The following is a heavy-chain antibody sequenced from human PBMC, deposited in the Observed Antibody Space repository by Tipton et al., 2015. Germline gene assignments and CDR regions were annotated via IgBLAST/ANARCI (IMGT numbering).Heavy chain of an antibody. D-gene: IGHD5-18*01. CDR3: ARGVKRDSYGKGGWFDP. Sequence: SLRLSCAVSGGSISSSTNWWSWVRQPPGKGLEWIGEIYHSGGTNYNPSLKSRVTISVDESKNQFSLRLSSVTAADTAVYYCARGVKRDSYGKGGWFDPWGQGNRVTVSS. V-gene: IGHV4-4*02. J-gene: IGHJ5*02. CDR1: GGSISSSTNW. CDR2: IYHSGGT.